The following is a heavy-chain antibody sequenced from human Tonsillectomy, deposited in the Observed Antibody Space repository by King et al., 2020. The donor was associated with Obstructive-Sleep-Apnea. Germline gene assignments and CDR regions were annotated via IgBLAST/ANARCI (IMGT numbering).Heavy chain of an antibody. CDR2: ISYDGSKK. CDR1: GFIFSNFG. Sequence: QVQLVESGGGVVQPGRSLRLSCVASGFIFSNFGIHWVRQAPGKGLEWVAVISYDGSKKYYADSVKGRFTISRDNSKNTVHLQMNSLRAEDTAVYYCAKDSDYYDSSDYYFPVFEYWGQGTLVSVSS. CDR3: AKDSDYYDSSDYYFPVFEY. D-gene: IGHD3-22*01. J-gene: IGHJ4*02. V-gene: IGHV3-30*18.